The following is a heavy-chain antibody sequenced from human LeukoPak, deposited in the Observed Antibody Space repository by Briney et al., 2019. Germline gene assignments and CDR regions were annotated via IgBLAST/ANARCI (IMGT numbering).Heavy chain of an antibody. V-gene: IGHV4-30-4*01. CDR3: ARSGWFGELLGETGWFDP. CDR2: IYYSGST. D-gene: IGHD3-10*01. Sequence: SETLSLTCTVSGGSISSGDYYWSWIRQPPGKGLEWIGYIYYSGSTYYNPSLKSRVTISVDTSKNQFSLKLSSVTAADTAVYYCARSGWFGELLGETGWFDPWGQGTLVTVSS. CDR1: GGSISSGDYY. J-gene: IGHJ5*02.